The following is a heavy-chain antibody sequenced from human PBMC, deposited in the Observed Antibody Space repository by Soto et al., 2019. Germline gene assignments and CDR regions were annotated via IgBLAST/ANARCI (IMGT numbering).Heavy chain of an antibody. J-gene: IGHJ4*02. D-gene: IGHD3-22*01. V-gene: IGHV3-33*01. CDR1: GFTFSSYG. CDR2: IWYDGSNK. CDR3: ARRVPSSGYVDY. Sequence: QGQLVESGGGVVQPGRSLRLSCAASGFTFSSYGMHWVRQAPGKGLEWVAVIWYDGSNKYYADSVKGRFTISRDNSKNTLYLQMNSLRAEDTAVYYCARRVPSSGYVDYWGQGTLVTVSS.